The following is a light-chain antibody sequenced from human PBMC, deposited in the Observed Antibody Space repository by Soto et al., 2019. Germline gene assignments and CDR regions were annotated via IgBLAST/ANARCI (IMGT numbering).Light chain of an antibody. V-gene: IGKV1-39*01. CDR2: AAS. Sequence: DIQMTQSPSSLSASVGDRVTITCRASQSISSYLNWYQQKPGKAPKLLIYAASSLQGGVPSRFSGGGYGTDFTLTISSLQPEDFATYYCQQSYSIPWTFGQGTKVEIK. CDR3: QQSYSIPWT. J-gene: IGKJ1*01. CDR1: QSISSY.